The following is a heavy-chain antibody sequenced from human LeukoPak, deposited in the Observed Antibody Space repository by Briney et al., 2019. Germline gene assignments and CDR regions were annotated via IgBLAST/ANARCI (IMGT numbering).Heavy chain of an antibody. CDR2: IYYSGST. CDR1: GGSISSRSYY. V-gene: IGHV4-39*01. CDR3: ARGRTGGTTEGFDY. Sequence: SETLSLTCTVSGGSISSRSYYWGWIRQPPGKGLEWIGSIYYSGSTYYNPSLQSRVTISVDTSKNQFSLKLNSVTAADTAVYYCARGRTGGTTEGFDYWGQGTLVTVSS. J-gene: IGHJ4*02. D-gene: IGHD1-7*01.